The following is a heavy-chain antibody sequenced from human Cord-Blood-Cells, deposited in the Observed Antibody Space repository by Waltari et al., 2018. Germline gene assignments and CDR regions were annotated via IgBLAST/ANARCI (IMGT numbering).Heavy chain of an antibody. D-gene: IGHD1-26*01. CDR2: IYYSGST. Sequence: QVQLQESGPGLVKPSETLSLTCTVSGGSISSSYWSWIRQPPGKGLEWIGYIYYSGSTNYNPSLKSRVTISVDTSKNQFSLKLSSVTAADTAVYYCARHPPGGSYYFDYWGQGTLVTVSS. CDR1: GGSISSSY. V-gene: IGHV4-59*08. J-gene: IGHJ4*02. CDR3: ARHPPGGSYYFDY.